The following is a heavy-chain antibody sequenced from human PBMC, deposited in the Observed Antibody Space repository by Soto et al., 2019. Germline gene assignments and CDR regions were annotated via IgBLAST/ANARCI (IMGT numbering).Heavy chain of an antibody. CDR2: IYYSGST. D-gene: IGHD3-9*01. CDR1: GGSISSGGYY. CDR3: ERGLIRSYDILNDHNCFDT. J-gene: IGHJ5*02. V-gene: IGHV4-31*03. Sequence: SETLSLTCTVSGGSISSGGYYWSWIRQHPGKGLEWIGYIYYSGSTYYNPSLKSRVTISVDTSKNQFSLKLSSVTAADTAVYYCERGLIRSYDILNDHNCFDTWGQGTLVTVSS.